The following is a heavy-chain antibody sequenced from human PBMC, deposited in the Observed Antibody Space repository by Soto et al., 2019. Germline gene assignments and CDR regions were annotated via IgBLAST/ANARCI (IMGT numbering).Heavy chain of an antibody. Sequence: PSGTLSLTCSVYIESFSGYYWSWIRQPPGKGLEWFGEINHSGSTNYNPSLKSRVTISVDTSKNQFSLKLSSVTAADTAVYYCARGRSYYDYVWGSYRPSHYFDYWGQGTMVTV. CDR3: ARGRSYYDYVWGSYRPSHYFDY. V-gene: IGHV4-34*01. D-gene: IGHD3-16*02. CDR1: IESFSGYY. J-gene: IGHJ4*02. CDR2: INHSGST.